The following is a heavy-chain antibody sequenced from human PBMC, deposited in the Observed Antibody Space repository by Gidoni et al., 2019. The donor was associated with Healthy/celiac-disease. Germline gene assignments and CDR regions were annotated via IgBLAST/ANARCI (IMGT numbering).Heavy chain of an antibody. V-gene: IGHV3-43*01. CDR2: ISWDGGST. Sequence: EVQLVESGGVVVQPGGSLRLSCAASSFTFDDDTMHWVRQAPGKGLEWVSIISWDGGSTYNADSEKGRFTIARDNSKNSLYLQMNSPRTEDTALYYCAKADYGDSIDYWGQGTLVTVSS. CDR1: SFTFDDDT. J-gene: IGHJ4*02. CDR3: AKADYGDSIDY. D-gene: IGHD4-17*01.